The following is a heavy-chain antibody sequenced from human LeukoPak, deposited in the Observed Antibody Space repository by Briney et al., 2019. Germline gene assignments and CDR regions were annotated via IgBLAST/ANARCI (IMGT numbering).Heavy chain of an antibody. CDR1: GGSISSYY. D-gene: IGHD3-3*01. CDR2: IYYSGST. V-gene: IGHV4-59*01. Sequence: SETLSLTCTVSGGSISSYYWSWIRQPPGKGLEWIGYIYYSGSTNYNPSLKSRVTISVDTSKNQFSLKLSSVTAADTAVYYCAREITIFGVVRFDPWGQGTLVTVSP. CDR3: AREITIFGVVRFDP. J-gene: IGHJ5*02.